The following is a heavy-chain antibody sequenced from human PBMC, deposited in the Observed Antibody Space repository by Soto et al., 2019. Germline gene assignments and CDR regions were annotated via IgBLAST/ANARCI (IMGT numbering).Heavy chain of an antibody. CDR2: VSAGNT. J-gene: IGHJ4*02. CDR1: GDTLISFG. Sequence: QVQLVQSGAEVKKPGASVKVSCKASGDTLISFGISWVRQAPGQGLEWVGWVSAGNTKYAQEFQGRVTMTTDTSTSTAYMDLRSLRSDDTAVYYCGRENCTSTSCFGVDSWGQGTLVTVSS. D-gene: IGHD2-2*01. CDR3: GRENCTSTSCFGVDS. V-gene: IGHV1-18*01.